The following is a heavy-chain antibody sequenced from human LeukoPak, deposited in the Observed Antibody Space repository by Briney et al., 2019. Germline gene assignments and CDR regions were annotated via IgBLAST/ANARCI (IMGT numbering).Heavy chain of an antibody. D-gene: IGHD1-26*01. CDR2: ISGSGGST. CDR1: GFTFSSYA. J-gene: IGHJ4*02. Sequence: PGGSLRLSCAPSGFTFSSYAMSWVRQAPGKGLEWVSAISGSGGSTYYADSVKGRFTISRDNSKNTLYLQMNSLRAEDTAVYYCAKDQGGGSSNFDYWGQGTLVTVSS. CDR3: AKDQGGGSSNFDY. V-gene: IGHV3-23*01.